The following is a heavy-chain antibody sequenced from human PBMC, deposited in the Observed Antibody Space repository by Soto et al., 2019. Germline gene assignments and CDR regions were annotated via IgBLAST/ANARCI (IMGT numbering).Heavy chain of an antibody. V-gene: IGHV4-39*01. CDR1: GGSISSSSYY. J-gene: IGHJ4*02. Sequence: SETLSLTCTVSGGSISSSSYYWGWIRQPPGKGLEWIGSIYYSGSTYYNPSLKSRVTISVDTSKNQFSLKLSSVTAADTAVYYCARRAPPASGHFDYWGQGTLVTVSS. CDR2: IYYSGST. D-gene: IGHD6-6*01. CDR3: ARRAPPASGHFDY.